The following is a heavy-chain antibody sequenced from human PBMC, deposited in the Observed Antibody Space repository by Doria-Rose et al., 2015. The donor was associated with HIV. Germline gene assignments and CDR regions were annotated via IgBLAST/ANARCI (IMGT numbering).Heavy chain of an antibody. CDR2: IFSHDER. CDR3: ARIKSSRWYHKYYFDF. CDR1: GVSLSSPGMG. J-gene: IGHJ4*02. D-gene: IGHD6-13*01. Sequence: QESGPVLVKPTETLTLTCTVSGVSLSSPGMGVSWIRQPPGKALEWHANIFSHDERSYKTSLKSRLTISRGTSKSQVVLTMTDMDPVDTATYYCARIKSSRWYHKYYFDFWGQGTLVIVSA. V-gene: IGHV2-26*01.